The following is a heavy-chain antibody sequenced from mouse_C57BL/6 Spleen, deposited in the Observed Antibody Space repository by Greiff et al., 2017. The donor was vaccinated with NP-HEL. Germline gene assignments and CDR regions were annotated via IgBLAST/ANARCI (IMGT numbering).Heavy chain of an antibody. D-gene: IGHD1-1*01. CDR3: ARGEDYYGSSYEETYYAMDY. CDR2: INPGSGGT. Sequence: QVQLQQSGAELVRPGTSVKVSCKASGYAFTNYLIEWVKQRPGQGLEWIGVINPGSGGTNYNEKFKGKATLTADKSSSTAYMQLSSLTSEDSAVYFCARGEDYYGSSYEETYYAMDYWGQGTSVTVSS. V-gene: IGHV1-54*01. J-gene: IGHJ4*01. CDR1: GYAFTNYL.